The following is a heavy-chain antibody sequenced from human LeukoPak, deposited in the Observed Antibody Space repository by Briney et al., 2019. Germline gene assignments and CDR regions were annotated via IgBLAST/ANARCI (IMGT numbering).Heavy chain of an antibody. CDR2: ISSSGSTI. CDR3: ARAPYYYGSGSPRAVAGPLYYFDY. V-gene: IGHV3-48*03. Sequence: GGSLRLSCAASGFTFSSYEMNWVRQAPGKGLEWVSYISSSGSTIYYADSVKGRFTISRDNAKNSLYLQMNSLRAEDTAVYYCARAPYYYGSGSPRAVAGPLYYFDYWGQGTLVTVSS. CDR1: GFTFSSYE. D-gene: IGHD3-10*01. J-gene: IGHJ4*02.